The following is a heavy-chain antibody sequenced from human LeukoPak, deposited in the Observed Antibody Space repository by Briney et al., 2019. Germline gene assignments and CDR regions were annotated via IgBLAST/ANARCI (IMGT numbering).Heavy chain of an antibody. CDR3: ARGRGAARFVTTEFDY. D-gene: IGHD6-6*01. CDR2: INHRGST. J-gene: IGHJ4*02. Sequence: KPSETLSLTCAVYGGSFSGYHWSWIRQPPGKGLEWIGEINHRGSTNYNPSLKSRVTMSVDTSKNQFSPKLSSVTAADTAVYYCARGRGAARFVTTEFDYWGQGALVTVSS. CDR1: GGSFSGYH. V-gene: IGHV4-34*01.